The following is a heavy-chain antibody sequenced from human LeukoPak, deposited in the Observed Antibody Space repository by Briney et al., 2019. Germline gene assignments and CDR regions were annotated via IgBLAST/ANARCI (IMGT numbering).Heavy chain of an antibody. J-gene: IGHJ4*02. CDR2: INPNSGGT. CDR3: ARGLSWSIDY. CDR1: GYTFIDYY. V-gene: IGHV1-2*02. Sequence: ASVKVSCKASGYTFIDYYMHWVRQAPGQGLEWMGWINPNSGGTNYAQKFQGRVTMTRDTSISTAHMELSRLRSDDTAVYFCARGLSWSIDYWGQGTLVTVSS. D-gene: IGHD6-13*01.